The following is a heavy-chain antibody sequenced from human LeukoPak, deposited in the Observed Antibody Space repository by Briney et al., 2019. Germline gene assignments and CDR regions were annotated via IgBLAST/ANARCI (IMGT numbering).Heavy chain of an antibody. D-gene: IGHD2-2*01. CDR2: IYYSGST. CDR1: GGSTSSYY. Sequence: SETLSLTCTVSGGSTSSYYWSWIRQPPGKGLEWIGYIYYSGSTNYNPSLKSRVTISVDTSKNQFSLKLSSVTAADTAVYYCASGGPAASNWFDPWGQGTLVTVSS. J-gene: IGHJ5*02. V-gene: IGHV4-59*01. CDR3: ASGGPAASNWFDP.